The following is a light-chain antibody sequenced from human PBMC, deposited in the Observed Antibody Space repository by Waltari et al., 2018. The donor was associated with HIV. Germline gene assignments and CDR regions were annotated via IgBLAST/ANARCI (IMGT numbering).Light chain of an antibody. V-gene: IGLV2-14*01. Sequence: QSALTQPASVSGSPGQSITISCTGSSSDLIYYDSVSWDHHHPGKAPKVIIYEVSNRPSGIPDRFSGSKSGNTASLTISGLQAEDEAYYFCTSYISSATPVFGGGTKLTVL. CDR3: TSYISSATPV. CDR1: SSDLIYYDS. J-gene: IGLJ3*02. CDR2: EVS.